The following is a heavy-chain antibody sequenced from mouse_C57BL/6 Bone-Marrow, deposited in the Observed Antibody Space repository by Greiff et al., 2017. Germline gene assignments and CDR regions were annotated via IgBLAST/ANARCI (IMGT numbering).Heavy chain of an antibody. CDR1: GYTFTSYW. Sequence: QVQLQQPGAELVKPGASVKLSCKASGYTFTSYWMHWVKQRPGQGLEWIGMIHPNSGSTNYNEKFKSKATLTVDKSSSTAYMQLSSLTSEDSAVYYCARSFTTVVAPAAYWGQGTLVTVSA. D-gene: IGHD1-1*01. V-gene: IGHV1-64*01. CDR3: ARSFTTVVAPAAY. J-gene: IGHJ3*01. CDR2: IHPNSGST.